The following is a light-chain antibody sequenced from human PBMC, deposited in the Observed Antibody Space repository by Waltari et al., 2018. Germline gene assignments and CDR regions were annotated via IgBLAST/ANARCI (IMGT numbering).Light chain of an antibody. CDR1: SSEVGGYNY. J-gene: IGLJ2*01. CDR2: DVS. Sequence: QSALTQPASVSGSPGQSITISCTGTSSEVGGYNYVSWYQQHPGKAPKLMTYDVSTRPSGVSNRCAGSTSGNTASLTISGLQAEDEADYYCSSYTSSSTVVFGGGTKLTVL. CDR3: SSYTSSSTVV. V-gene: IGLV2-14*01.